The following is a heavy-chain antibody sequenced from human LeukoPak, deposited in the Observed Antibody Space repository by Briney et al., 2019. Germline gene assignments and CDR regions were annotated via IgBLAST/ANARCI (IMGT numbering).Heavy chain of an antibody. CDR3: GRLMGGYDSYFYGMDV. D-gene: IGHD5-12*01. V-gene: IGHV3-30*03. J-gene: IGHJ6*02. CDR2: ISYDGSNK. Sequence: GRSLRLSCAASGFTFSSLGMHWVRQAPGKGLEWVAVISYDGSNKYYADSVKGRFTISRDNSQNTLYLQMNSLRPEDTAVYYCGRLMGGYDSYFYGMDVWGQGTTVTVSS. CDR1: GFTFSSLG.